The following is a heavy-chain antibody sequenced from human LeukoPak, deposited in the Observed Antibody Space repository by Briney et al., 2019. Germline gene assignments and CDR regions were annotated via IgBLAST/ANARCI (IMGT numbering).Heavy chain of an antibody. CDR1: GFTFSSYW. CDR3: ARVYPDSYYYDSSGGDAFDI. D-gene: IGHD3-22*01. J-gene: IGHJ3*02. V-gene: IGHV3-7*01. Sequence: GGSLRLSCAASGFTFSSYWMSWVRQAPGKGLEWVANIKQDGSEKYYVDSVKGRFTISRDNAENSLYLQMNSLRAEDTAVYYCARVYPDSYYYDSSGGDAFDIWGQGTMVTVSS. CDR2: IKQDGSEK.